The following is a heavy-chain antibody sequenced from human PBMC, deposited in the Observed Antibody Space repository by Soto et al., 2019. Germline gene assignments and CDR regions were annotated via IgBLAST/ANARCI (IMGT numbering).Heavy chain of an antibody. J-gene: IGHJ4*02. CDR1: GGSFTSNNW. V-gene: IGHV4-4*02. D-gene: IGHD1-7*01. CDR3: ASRDPGTSVDY. Sequence: SETLSLTCAVSGGSFTSNNWWTWARQPPGQGLEWIGEIYRTGSTNYNPSLKSRVTISLDKPENQFSLKVTSLTAADTAVYYCASRDPGTSVDYWGQGTLVTVSS. CDR2: IYRTGST.